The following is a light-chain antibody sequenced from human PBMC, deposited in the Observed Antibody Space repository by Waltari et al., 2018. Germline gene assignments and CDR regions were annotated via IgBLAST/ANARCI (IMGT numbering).Light chain of an antibody. J-gene: IGKJ2*03. CDR2: AAS. V-gene: IGKV1-27*01. CDR3: QHDYTTPFS. CDR1: QGINKE. Sequence: EIQMTQSPSSLSAPVGDRVTVTCRASQGINKELIWYQQKPGKAPTLLIYAASSLQTGVSSRFSGSGSGTDFTLTITSLQPEDVATYYCQHDYTTPFSFGQGTKVEIK.